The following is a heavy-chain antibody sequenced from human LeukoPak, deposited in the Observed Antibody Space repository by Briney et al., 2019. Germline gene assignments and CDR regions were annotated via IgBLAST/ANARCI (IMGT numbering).Heavy chain of an antibody. CDR2: IYSGGST. CDR1: GFTVSSNY. CDR3: ASSLLTALSYYYGMDV. D-gene: IGHD3-9*01. J-gene: IGHJ6*02. V-gene: IGHV3-66*01. Sequence: GGSLRLSCAASGFTVSSNYMSWVRQAPGKGLEWVSVIYSGGSTYYADSVKGRFTISRDNSKNTLYLQMNSLRAEDTAVYYCASSLLTALSYYYGMDVWGQGTTVTVSS.